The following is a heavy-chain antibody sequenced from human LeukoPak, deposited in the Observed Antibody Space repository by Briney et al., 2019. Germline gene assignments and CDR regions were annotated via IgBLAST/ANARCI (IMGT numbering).Heavy chain of an antibody. J-gene: IGHJ4*02. CDR2: INTDGSIT. CDR3: AKDVVRGHITIFGVVTTYYFDY. Sequence: GGSLRLSCAASGFTFSDYWIHWVRQAPGKGLVWVSRINTDGSITNYADSVKGRFSISRDNSKNTLYLQMNSLRAEDTAVYYCAKDVVRGHITIFGVVTTYYFDYWGQGTLVTVSS. V-gene: IGHV3-74*01. D-gene: IGHD3-3*01. CDR1: GFTFSDYW.